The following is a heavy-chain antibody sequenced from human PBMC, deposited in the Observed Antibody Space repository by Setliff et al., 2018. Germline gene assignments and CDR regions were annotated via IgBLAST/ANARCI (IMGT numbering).Heavy chain of an antibody. CDR3: ARSFSRSEKFLLDY. D-gene: IGHD2-15*01. J-gene: IGHJ4*02. V-gene: IGHV4-34*12. CDR1: GGSFSGYY. Sequence: SETLSLTCAVYGGSFSGYYWSWIRQPPGKGLEWIGEILHSGNINYNPSLKSRVTIPMDTSKNQFSLKVNSVTAADTAVYYCARSFSRSEKFLLDYWGQGALVTVSS. CDR2: ILHSGNI.